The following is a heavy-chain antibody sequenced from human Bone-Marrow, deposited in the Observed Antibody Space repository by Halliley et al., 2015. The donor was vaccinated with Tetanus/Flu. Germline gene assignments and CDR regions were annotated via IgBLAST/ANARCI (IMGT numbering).Heavy chain of an antibody. D-gene: IGHD6-13*01. CDR2: MTETEGSK. J-gene: IGHJ3*02. CDR3: ARDGQQNAPWALDI. Sequence: WLAGMTETEGSKNYADPGKGRFPISRDNSRNTVYLQVNSLRAEDTALYFCARDGQQNAPWALDIWGQGTMVTVSS. V-gene: IGHV3-33*05.